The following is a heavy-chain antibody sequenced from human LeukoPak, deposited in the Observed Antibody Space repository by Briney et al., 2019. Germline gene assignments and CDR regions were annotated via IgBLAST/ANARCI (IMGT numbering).Heavy chain of an antibody. CDR2: IGSSSSYI. CDR3: ARVSGGDYGAAYAFDI. J-gene: IGHJ3*02. D-gene: IGHD4-17*01. Sequence: ETLSLTCTVSGGSISSSSYYWGWIRQPPGKGLEWVSSIGSSSSYIYYADSVKGRFTISRDNAKNSLYLQMNSLRAEDTAVYYCARVSGGDYGAAYAFDIWGQGTMVTVSS. V-gene: IGHV3-21*01. CDR1: GGSISSSS.